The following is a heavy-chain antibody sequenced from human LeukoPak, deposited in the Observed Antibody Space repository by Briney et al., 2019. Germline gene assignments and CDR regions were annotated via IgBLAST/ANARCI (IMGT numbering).Heavy chain of an antibody. CDR3: ARDRGYSTFDN. Sequence: GGSLRLSCAASGFPFSNYWMSWVRQAPGRGLEWVANMKEDGGEINYVDSVKGRFTISRDNAKNSLYLHMNSLRVEDTAVYYCARDRGYSTFDNWGQGTLVTVSS. V-gene: IGHV3-7*01. CDR1: GFPFSNYW. CDR2: MKEDGGEI. D-gene: IGHD4-23*01. J-gene: IGHJ5*02.